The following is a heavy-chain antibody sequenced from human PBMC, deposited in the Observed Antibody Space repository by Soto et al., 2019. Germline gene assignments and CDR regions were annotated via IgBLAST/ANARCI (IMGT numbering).Heavy chain of an antibody. CDR1: GFTFTNYA. V-gene: IGHV3-23*01. D-gene: IGHD2-15*01. J-gene: IGHJ4*02. CDR2: MSSSGGGT. CDR3: VRKGYCSAGSCYAFDY. Sequence: PGGSLTLSCAASGFTFTNYAMSWVRQPPGKGLEWVSAMSSSGGGTYYAHSVKGRFSITRDNSTNTLYLQMNTLRAEDTAVYFCVRKGYCSAGSCYAFDYWGQGTLVTVSS.